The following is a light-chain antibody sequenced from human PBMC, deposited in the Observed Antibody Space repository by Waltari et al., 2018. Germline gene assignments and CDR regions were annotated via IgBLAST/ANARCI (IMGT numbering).Light chain of an antibody. J-gene: IGKJ1*01. CDR3: YQRSNWPPT. CDR1: QGVSNY. Sequence: ESLLTQSPATLSLSPGEGATLSCRASQGVSNYLAWYQQKPGQVPRLLIYDASRRATGIPARFSGSGSGTDFTLTISNLESEDFAVYYCYQRSNWPPTFGQGTTVEFK. CDR2: DAS. V-gene: IGKV3-11*01.